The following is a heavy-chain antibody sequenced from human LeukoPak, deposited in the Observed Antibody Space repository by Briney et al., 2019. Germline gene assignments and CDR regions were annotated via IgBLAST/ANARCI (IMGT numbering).Heavy chain of an antibody. J-gene: IGHJ6*02. CDR2: IYSGGST. Sequence: GGSLRLSCAASGFTVSSNYMSWVRQAPGKGLEWVSVIYSGGSTYYADSVKGRFTISRDNSKNMLYLQMNSLRAEDTAVYYCARDSMVRGVIYYYYGMDVWGQGTMVTVSS. CDR3: ARDSMVRGVIYYYYGMDV. D-gene: IGHD3-10*01. CDR1: GFTVSSNY. V-gene: IGHV3-66*01.